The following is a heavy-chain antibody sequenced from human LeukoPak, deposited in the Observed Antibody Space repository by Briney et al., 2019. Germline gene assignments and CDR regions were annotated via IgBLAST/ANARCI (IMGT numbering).Heavy chain of an antibody. D-gene: IGHD4-23*01. Sequence: PSETLSLTCTVSGGSISSYYWSWIRQPPGKGLEWIGYIYYTGSTNYNPSLKSRVTISVDTSKDQFSLELSSVTAADTAVYYCARVGFGNTPHPIDYWGQGTLVTVSS. CDR3: ARVGFGNTPHPIDY. V-gene: IGHV4-59*01. CDR1: GGSISSYY. CDR2: IYYTGST. J-gene: IGHJ4*02.